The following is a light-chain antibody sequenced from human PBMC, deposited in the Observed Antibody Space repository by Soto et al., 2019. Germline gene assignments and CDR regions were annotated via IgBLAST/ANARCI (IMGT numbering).Light chain of an antibody. Sequence: QSALTQPTSVSGSPGQSITISCTGNHNDIGTYDYVSWYQQHPGRAPRLLIYGVTTRPSGISDRFSASKSGLTASLTISGLQAEDEAEYYCSSYTNINTRACVFGTGTKLTVL. V-gene: IGLV2-14*03. J-gene: IGLJ1*01. CDR1: HNDIGTYDY. CDR2: GVT. CDR3: SSYTNINTRACV.